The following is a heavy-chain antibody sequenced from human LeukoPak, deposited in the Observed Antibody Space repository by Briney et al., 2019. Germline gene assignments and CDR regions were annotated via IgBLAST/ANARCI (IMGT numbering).Heavy chain of an antibody. CDR1: GGSISSYY. Sequence: SETQSLTCTVSGGSISSYYWSCIRQPPGKGLEWIGYIYYSGSTNYNPSLESRVTISVDTSKNQFSLKLSSVTAADTAVYYCARPQAYSSSWYGAFDIWGQGTMVTVSS. V-gene: IGHV4-59*01. CDR2: IYYSGST. CDR3: ARPQAYSSSWYGAFDI. D-gene: IGHD6-13*01. J-gene: IGHJ3*02.